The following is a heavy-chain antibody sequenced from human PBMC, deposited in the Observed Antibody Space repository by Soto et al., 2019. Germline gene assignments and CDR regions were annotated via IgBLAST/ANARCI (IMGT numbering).Heavy chain of an antibody. CDR1: GGTFSSYA. V-gene: IGHV1-69*13. CDR3: ASLVRVDGGSFFDI. CDR2: IIPIFGTA. Sequence: PPASVKVSCKAYGGTFSSYAISWVRQAPGQGLEWMGGIIPIFGTANYAQKFQGRVTITADESTSTAYMELSSLRSEDTAVYYCASLVRVDGGSFFDIWGQGTMVTVSS. D-gene: IGHD2-15*01. J-gene: IGHJ3*02.